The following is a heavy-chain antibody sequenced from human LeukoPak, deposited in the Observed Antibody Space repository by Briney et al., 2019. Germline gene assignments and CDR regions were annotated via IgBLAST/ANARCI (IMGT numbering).Heavy chain of an antibody. D-gene: IGHD6-19*01. Sequence: SSETLSLTCTVSGGSISSSSYFWGWIRQPPGKGLELIGRIYYSGSTYYNPSLKSRITISVDTSKSQLSLKLSSVTAADTAVYYCARQWETSNSSGWYYYFDSWGQGAPVTVSS. CDR2: IYYSGST. CDR1: GGSISSSSYF. CDR3: ARQWETSNSSGWYYYFDS. J-gene: IGHJ4*02. V-gene: IGHV4-39*07.